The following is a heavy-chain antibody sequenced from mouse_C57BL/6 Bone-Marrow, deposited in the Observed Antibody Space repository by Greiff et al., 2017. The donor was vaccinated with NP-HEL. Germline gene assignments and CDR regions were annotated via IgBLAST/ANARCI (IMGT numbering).Heavy chain of an antibody. J-gene: IGHJ3*01. CDR1: GYTFTSYW. Sequence: QVQLQQPGAELVRPGSSVKLSCKASGYTFTSYWMHWVKQRPIQGLEWIGNIDPSDSETHYNQKFKDKATLTVDKSSSTAYIQLSSLTSEDSAVSYCARSDYYGSSYSAWFAYWGQGTLVTVSA. CDR2: IDPSDSET. CDR3: ARSDYYGSSYSAWFAY. V-gene: IGHV1-52*01. D-gene: IGHD1-1*01.